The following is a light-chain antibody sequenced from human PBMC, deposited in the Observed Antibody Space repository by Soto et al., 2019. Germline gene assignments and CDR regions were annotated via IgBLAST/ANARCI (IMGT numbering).Light chain of an antibody. Sequence: DIVMTQSPLSLPVTPGEPASISCRSSQSLLHSNGDTYLEWYLQKPGQSPQLLIYLRSLRAAGVPDRFSGGGSGTDFTLKISRVEAEDVGVYYCMQALQTPRTFGQGTKVEIK. V-gene: IGKV2-28*01. J-gene: IGKJ1*01. CDR2: LRS. CDR1: QSLLHSNGDTY. CDR3: MQALQTPRT.